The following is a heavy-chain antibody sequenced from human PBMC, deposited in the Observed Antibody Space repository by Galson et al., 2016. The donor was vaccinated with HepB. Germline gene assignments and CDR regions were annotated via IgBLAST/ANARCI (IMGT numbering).Heavy chain of an antibody. CDR2: LSANSGAT. CDR1: GDTFTGYY. D-gene: IGHD6-25*01. CDR3: ATSTGYRSGWGAFDI. V-gene: IGHV1-2*04. J-gene: IGHJ3*02. Sequence: SVKVSCKASGDTFTGYYIHWVRQAPGQGLEWMAWLSANSGATNYAQKFQGWVTMTRDTSISTAYMELTSLTSDATAIYYCATSTGYRSGWGAFDIWGQGTMVTVAA.